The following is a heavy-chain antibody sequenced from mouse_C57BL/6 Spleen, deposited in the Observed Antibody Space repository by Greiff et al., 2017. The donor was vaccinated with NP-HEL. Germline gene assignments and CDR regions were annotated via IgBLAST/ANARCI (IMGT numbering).Heavy chain of an antibody. CDR3: ARDSNYPWFAY. V-gene: IGHV3-6*01. CDR2: ISYDGSN. CDR1: GYSITSGYY. J-gene: IGHJ3*01. Sequence: VQLKESGPGLVKPSQSLSLTCSVTGYSITSGYYWNWIRQFPGNKLEWMGYISYDGSNNYNPSLKNRISITRDTSKNQFFLKLNSVTTEDTATYYCARDSNYPWFAYWGQGTLVTVSA. D-gene: IGHD2-5*01.